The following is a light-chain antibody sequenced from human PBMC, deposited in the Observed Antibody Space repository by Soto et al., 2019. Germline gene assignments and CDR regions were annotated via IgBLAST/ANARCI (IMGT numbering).Light chain of an antibody. CDR1: QNINGW. Sequence: DIQMTQSPSTLSASVGDRVTITCRAGQNINGWLAWYQQRPGKAPNLLIHKASTLEAGVPSRFSGSASGTEFTLTISGLQPDDFAVYFCLQYNVYPLSFVGGTKVEIK. V-gene: IGKV1-5*03. CDR3: LQYNVYPLS. J-gene: IGKJ4*01. CDR2: KAS.